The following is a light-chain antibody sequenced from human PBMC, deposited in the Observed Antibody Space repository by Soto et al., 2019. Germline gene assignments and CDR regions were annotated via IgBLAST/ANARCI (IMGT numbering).Light chain of an antibody. J-gene: IGKJ1*01. CDR3: MQALQTPWT. Sequence: DIVMTQSPLSLTVTPGEPASISCRSSQSLRHSNGFNYLDWYLQKPGQSPQLLIYLGSNRASGVPDRFSGSGSGTDFTLRISIVEAEDIGIYYCMQALQTPWTFGQGTKVDI. CDR2: LGS. CDR1: QSLRHSNGFNY. V-gene: IGKV2-28*01.